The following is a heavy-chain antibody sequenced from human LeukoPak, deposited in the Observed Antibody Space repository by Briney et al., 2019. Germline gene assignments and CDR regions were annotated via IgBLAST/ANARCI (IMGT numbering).Heavy chain of an antibody. J-gene: IGHJ5*02. CDR1: GYTFTGYY. D-gene: IGHD2-2*02. CDR2: INPNSGGT. Sequence: ASVKVSCKASGYTFTGYYMHWVRQAPGQGLEWMGWINPNSGGTNYAQKFQGRVTMTRDTSISTAYMELSRLRSDDTAVYYCARGSGYCSSTSCYTRWFDPWGQGTLVTVSS. V-gene: IGHV1-2*02. CDR3: ARGSGYCSSTSCYTRWFDP.